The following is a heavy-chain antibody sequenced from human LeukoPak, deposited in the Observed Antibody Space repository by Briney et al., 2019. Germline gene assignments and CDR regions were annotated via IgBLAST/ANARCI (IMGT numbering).Heavy chain of an antibody. V-gene: IGHV1-2*02. CDR2: INPNSGGT. D-gene: IGHD3-22*01. Sequence: ASVKVSCKASVYTFTGYYMHWVRQAPGQGLEWMGWINPNSGGTNYAQKFQGRVTMTRDTSISTAYMELSRLRSDDTAVYYCARSSDSSGYYHGGDAFDIWGQGTMVTVSS. CDR1: VYTFTGYY. J-gene: IGHJ3*02. CDR3: ARSSDSSGYYHGGDAFDI.